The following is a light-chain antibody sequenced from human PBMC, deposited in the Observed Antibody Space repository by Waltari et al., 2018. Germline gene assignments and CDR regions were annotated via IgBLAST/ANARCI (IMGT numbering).Light chain of an antibody. J-gene: IGLJ3*02. CDR2: VNSDGSH. CDR1: SGHSSNV. V-gene: IGLV4-69*01. CDR3: QTGGHGTWV. Sequence: QLVLTQSPSASASLGASVKLTCTLSSGHSSNVIAWLQQQPEKGPRYLRKVNSDGSHSKGDVIPDRFSGSSSGTERYLTISSLQSEDEADYYCQTGGHGTWVFGGGTKLTVL.